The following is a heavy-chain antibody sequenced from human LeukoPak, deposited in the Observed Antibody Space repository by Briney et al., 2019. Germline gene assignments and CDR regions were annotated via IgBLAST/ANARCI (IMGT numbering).Heavy chain of an antibody. CDR2: INPSGGST. CDR1: GYTLTELS. V-gene: IGHV1-46*01. CDR3: AREDSSSWYYY. D-gene: IGHD6-13*01. J-gene: IGHJ4*02. Sequence: ASVTVSCKVSGYTLTELSMHWVRQAPGQGLEWMGIINPSGGSTSYAQKFQGRVTMTRDTSTSTVYMELSSLRYEDTAVYYCAREDSSSWYYYWGQGTLVTVSS.